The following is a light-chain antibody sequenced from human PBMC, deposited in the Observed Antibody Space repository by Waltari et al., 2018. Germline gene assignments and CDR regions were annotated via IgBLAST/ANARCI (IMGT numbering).Light chain of an antibody. J-gene: IGLJ2*01. CDR1: TGAVTSGHY. Sequence: QAVVTQEPSLTVSPGGTVTLTCGSSTGAVTSGHYHYWFQQKSGQAPRTLISDTSNKHSWTPARFSGSLLGGKAALTLSGAQPEDEADYYCLLSYSGARVFGGGTKLTVL. CDR2: DTS. CDR3: LLSYSGARV. V-gene: IGLV7-46*01.